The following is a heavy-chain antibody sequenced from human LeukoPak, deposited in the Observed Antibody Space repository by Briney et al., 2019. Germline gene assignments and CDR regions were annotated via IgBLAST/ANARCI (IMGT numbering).Heavy chain of an antibody. J-gene: IGHJ4*02. D-gene: IGHD3-10*01. CDR1: GFTFSSYG. Sequence: GGSLRLSCAASGFTFSSYGMSWVRQAPGKGLEWVSAISGSGGSTYYADSVKGRFTISRDNAKNSLYLQMNSLRAEDTAVYYCARDGEDYYGSGSYSHWGQGTLVTVSS. CDR2: ISGSGGST. CDR3: ARDGEDYYGSGSYSH. V-gene: IGHV3-23*01.